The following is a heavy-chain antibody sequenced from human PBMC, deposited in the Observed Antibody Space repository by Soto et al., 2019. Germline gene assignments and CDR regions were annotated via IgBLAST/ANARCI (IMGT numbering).Heavy chain of an antibody. J-gene: IGHJ4*02. CDR2: IWYDGSNK. CDR3: AKDQGSSWYEIDY. CDR1: GFTFSSYG. V-gene: IGHV3-33*06. D-gene: IGHD6-13*01. Sequence: PGGSLRLSCAASGFTFSSYGMHWVRQAPGKGLEWVAVIWYDGSNKYYADSVKGRFTISRDNSKNTLYLQMNSLRAEDTAVYYCAKDQGSSWYEIDYWGQGTLVTVS.